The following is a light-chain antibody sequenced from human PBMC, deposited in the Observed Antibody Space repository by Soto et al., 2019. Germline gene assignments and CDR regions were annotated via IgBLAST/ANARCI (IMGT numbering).Light chain of an antibody. CDR3: QHVSSSPLT. Sequence: EMVLTQSPGTLSLSPGERATLSCSASQSIRSSLAWYQHKPGQAPRLLIYDASNRATGIPARFSGSGSATAFTLTLSLRERDGFAVYHCQHVSSSPLTFGGGTKVEIK. J-gene: IGKJ4*01. CDR1: QSIRSS. CDR2: DAS. V-gene: IGKV3-11*01.